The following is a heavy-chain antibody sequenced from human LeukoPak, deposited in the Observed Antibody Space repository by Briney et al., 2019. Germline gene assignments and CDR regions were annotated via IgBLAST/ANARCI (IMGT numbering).Heavy chain of an antibody. CDR2: ISGRGGPI. J-gene: IGHJ3*02. CDR3: ARDSNWAFDI. CDR1: GFTFSSHT. Sequence: GGSLRLSCAASGFTFSSHTLNWVRQAPGKGLEWVTYISGRGGPINYADSVKGRFTISRDNAKNSLYLQMNSLRDEDTAVYYCARDSNWAFDIWGQGTMVTVSS. V-gene: IGHV3-48*02.